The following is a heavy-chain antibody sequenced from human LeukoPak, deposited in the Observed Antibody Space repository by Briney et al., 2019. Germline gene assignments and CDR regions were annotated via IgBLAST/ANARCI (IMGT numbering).Heavy chain of an antibody. V-gene: IGHV3-48*04. CDR3: ARTHGAGYSSSWHAFDI. D-gene: IGHD6-13*01. J-gene: IGHJ3*02. CDR2: INSSSSTT. CDR1: GFTFSTYS. Sequence: GGSLRLSCAASGFTFSTYSMNWVRQAPGKGLEWVSYINSSSSTTFYADSVKGRFTISRDDAKNSLYLQMNSLRAEDTAVYYCARTHGAGYSSSWHAFDIWGQGTMVTVSS.